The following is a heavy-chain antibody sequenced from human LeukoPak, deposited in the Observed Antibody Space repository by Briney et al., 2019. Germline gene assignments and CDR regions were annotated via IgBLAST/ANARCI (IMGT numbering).Heavy chain of an antibody. J-gene: IGHJ4*02. V-gene: IGHV5-51*01. CDR1: GYSFSTYW. CDR2: IYPGDSAT. CDR3: ARHWYSSGWYGIDY. Sequence: GESLKISCMGSGYSFSTYWIGWVRQMPGKGLEWMGIIYPGDSATRNSPSFQGQVTISVDKSISTAYQQWSSLKASDTAMYYCARHWYSSGWYGIDYWGQGTLVTVSS. D-gene: IGHD6-19*01.